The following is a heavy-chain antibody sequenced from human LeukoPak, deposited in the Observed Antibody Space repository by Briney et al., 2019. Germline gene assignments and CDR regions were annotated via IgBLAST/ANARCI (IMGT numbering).Heavy chain of an antibody. CDR3: AHRPPGAAGVEWSFDY. Sequence: SGPTLAKPTQTLTLTCTFSGFSLTTGGVGVGWIRQPPGKALEWLAVIYWDDDKRYSPSLKSRLTISKDTSKNQVVLTMTNMDPVDTATYYCAHRPPGAAGVEWSFDYWGQGTLVTVSS. CDR2: IYWDDDK. V-gene: IGHV2-5*02. J-gene: IGHJ4*02. D-gene: IGHD6-13*01. CDR1: GFSLTTGGVG.